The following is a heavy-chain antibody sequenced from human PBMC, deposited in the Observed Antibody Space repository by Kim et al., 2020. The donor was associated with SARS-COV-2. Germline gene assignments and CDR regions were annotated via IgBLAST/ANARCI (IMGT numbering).Heavy chain of an antibody. Sequence: GGSLRLSCAASGFTFRNYGMHWVRQAPGKGLEWVALIRYDGTNTAYEDSVKGRFTISRDNSKNILYLQMNSLRAEDTALYYCANDGTDSSSWHYFHYWGQGTLVTVSS. CDR2: IRYDGTNT. V-gene: IGHV3-30*02. D-gene: IGHD6-13*01. CDR3: ANDGTDSSSWHYFHY. J-gene: IGHJ4*02. CDR1: GFTFRNYG.